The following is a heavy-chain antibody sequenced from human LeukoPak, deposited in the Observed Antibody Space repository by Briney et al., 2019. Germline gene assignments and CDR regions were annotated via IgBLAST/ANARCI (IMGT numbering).Heavy chain of an antibody. V-gene: IGHV1-2*02. CDR3: ARDFGDYLHFDY. D-gene: IGHD4-17*01. CDR2: INPNNGGT. J-gene: IGHJ4*02. Sequence: GAAVKVSCKSSGYTFNGYYMHWVRQAPGQGLEWMGWINPNNGGTKYAQNFQGRVTLTRDMSTRTVYMELSSLRSEDTAVYYCARDFGDYLHFDYWGQGTLVTVSS. CDR1: GYTFNGYY.